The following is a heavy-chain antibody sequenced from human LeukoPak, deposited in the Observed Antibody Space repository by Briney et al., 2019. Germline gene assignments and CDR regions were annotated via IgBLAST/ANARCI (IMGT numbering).Heavy chain of an antibody. CDR2: INHSGST. J-gene: IGHJ4*02. D-gene: IGHD3-10*01. Sequence: PGGSLRLSCEASGFTISNDWMSWVRQAPGKGLEWIGEINHSGSTNSNPSLTSRVTISIDTSENQFSLKLSSVTAADTAVYYCARGWVVPPAPYSFITQIRGLTLENFDYWGQGTLVTVSS. CDR3: ARGWVVPPAPYSFITQIRGLTLENFDY. CDR1: GFTISNDW. V-gene: IGHV4-4*02.